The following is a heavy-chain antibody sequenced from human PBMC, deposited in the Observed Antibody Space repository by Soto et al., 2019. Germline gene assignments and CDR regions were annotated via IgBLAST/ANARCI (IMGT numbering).Heavy chain of an antibody. J-gene: IGHJ6*02. CDR3: ASVAAAGTSSYYYGMDV. CDR1: GGSISSGDYY. V-gene: IGHV4-30-4*01. D-gene: IGHD6-13*01. CDR2: IYYSGST. Sequence: SETLSLTCTVSGGSISSGDYYWSWIRQPPGKGLEWIGYIYYSGSTYYNPSLKSRVTISVDTSKNQFSLKLSSVTAADTAVYYCASVAAAGTSSYYYGMDVWGQGTTVTVSS.